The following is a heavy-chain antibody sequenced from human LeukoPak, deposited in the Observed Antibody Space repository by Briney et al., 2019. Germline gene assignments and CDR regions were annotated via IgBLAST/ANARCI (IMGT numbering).Heavy chain of an antibody. V-gene: IGHV3-7*01. J-gene: IGHJ3*02. CDR3: ARETITYFDWLLDAFDI. CDR2: IKQDGSEK. Sequence: PGGPLRLSCAASGFTFSSYWMSWVRQAPGKGLEWVANIKQDGSEKYYVDSVKGRFTISRDNAKNSLYLQMNSLRAEDTAVYYCARETITYFDWLLDAFDIWGQGTMVTVSS. CDR1: GFTFSSYW. D-gene: IGHD3-9*01.